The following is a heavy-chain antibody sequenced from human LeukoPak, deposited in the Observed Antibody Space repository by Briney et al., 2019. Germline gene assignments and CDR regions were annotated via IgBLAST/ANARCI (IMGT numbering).Heavy chain of an antibody. J-gene: IGHJ4*02. Sequence: GGSLRLSCAASGFTFSSYGMHWVRQAPGKGLEWVAFIRYDGSNKYYADSVKGRFTISRDNSKNTLYLQMNSLRAEDTAVYYCAKAWREVDALLWFGLFDYRGQGTLVTVSS. CDR1: GFTFSSYG. D-gene: IGHD3-10*01. CDR2: IRYDGSNK. V-gene: IGHV3-30*02. CDR3: AKAWREVDALLWFGLFDY.